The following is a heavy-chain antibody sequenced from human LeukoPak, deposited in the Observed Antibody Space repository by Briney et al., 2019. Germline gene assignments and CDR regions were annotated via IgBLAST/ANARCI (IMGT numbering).Heavy chain of an antibody. J-gene: IGHJ4*02. CDR3: ARSPTTSNFDY. CDR2: INPNSGGT. V-gene: IGHV1-2*02. D-gene: IGHD1-26*01. CDR1: GYTFTGYY. Sequence: GASVKVSCKASGYTFTGYYMHWVRQAPGQGLEWMGWINPNSGGTNYAQKFQGRVTMTTDTSISTAYMELSRLTSDDTALYYCARSPTTSNFDYWGQGTLVSVSS.